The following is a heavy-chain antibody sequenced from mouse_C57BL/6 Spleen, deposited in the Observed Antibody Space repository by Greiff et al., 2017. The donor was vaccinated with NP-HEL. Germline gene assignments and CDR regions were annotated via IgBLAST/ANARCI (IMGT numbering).Heavy chain of an antibody. J-gene: IGHJ4*01. CDR1: GFTFSDYY. CDR3: ARGGDDGDYYAMDY. Sequence: EVKLMESEGGLVQPGSSMKLSCTASGFTFSDYYMAWVRQVPEKGLEWVANINYDGSSTYYLDSLKSRFIISRDNAKNILYLQMSSLKSEDTATYYCARGGDDGDYYAMDYWGQGTSVTVSS. V-gene: IGHV5-16*01. D-gene: IGHD2-3*01. CDR2: INYDGSST.